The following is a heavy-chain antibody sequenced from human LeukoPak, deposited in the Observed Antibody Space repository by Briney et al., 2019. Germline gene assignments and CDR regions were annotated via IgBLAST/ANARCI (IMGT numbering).Heavy chain of an antibody. V-gene: IGHV4-34*01. Sequence: SETLSLTCAVYGGSFSGYYWSWIRQPPGKGLEWIGEINHSGSTNYNPSRKGRVTISVDTSKNQFSLKLSSVTAADTAVYYCASFPLNYDSSGYYSFFDYWGQGTLVTVSS. CDR3: ASFPLNYDSSGYYSFFDY. CDR1: GGSFSGYY. J-gene: IGHJ4*02. CDR2: INHSGST. D-gene: IGHD3-22*01.